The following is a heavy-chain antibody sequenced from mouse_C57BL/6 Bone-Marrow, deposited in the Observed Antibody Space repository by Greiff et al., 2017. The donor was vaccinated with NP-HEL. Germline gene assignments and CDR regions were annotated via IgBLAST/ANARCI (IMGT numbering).Heavy chain of an antibody. CDR3: ARGLDYYDY. D-gene: IGHD1-1*01. Sequence: VQLKESGPVLVKPGASVKMSCKASGYTFTDYYMNWVKQSHGKSLEWIGVINPYNGGTSYNQKFKGKATLTVDKSSSTAYMELNSLTSEDSAVYYGARGLDYYDYWGQGTTLTVSS. V-gene: IGHV1-19*01. CDR1: GYTFTDYY. CDR2: INPYNGGT. J-gene: IGHJ2*01.